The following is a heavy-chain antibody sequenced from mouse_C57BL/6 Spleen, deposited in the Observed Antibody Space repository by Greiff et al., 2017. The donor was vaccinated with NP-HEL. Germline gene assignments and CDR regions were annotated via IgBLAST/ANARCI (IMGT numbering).Heavy chain of an antibody. CDR2: INPNNGGT. J-gene: IGHJ3*01. V-gene: IGHV1-22*01. CDR1: GYTFTDYN. Sequence: VQLQQSGPELVKPGASVKMSCKASGYTFTDYNMHWVKQSHGKSLEWIGYINPNNGGTSYNQKFKGKATLTVNKSSSTAYMELRSLTSEDAAVYYCARGAYYDYEREIRGFAYWGQGTLVTVSA. D-gene: IGHD2-4*01. CDR3: ARGAYYDYEREIRGFAY.